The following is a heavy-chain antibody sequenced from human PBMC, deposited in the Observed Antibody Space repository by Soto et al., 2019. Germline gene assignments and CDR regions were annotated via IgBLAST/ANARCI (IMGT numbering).Heavy chain of an antibody. CDR2: IKSKTDGGTT. D-gene: IGHD3-22*01. Sequence: GGSLRLSCAASGFTFSNAWMSWVRQAPGKGLEWVGRIKSKTDGGTTDYAAPVKGRFTISRDDSKNTLYLQMNSLKTEDTVVYYCTTVPGGYYDSSGYHFDIWGQGTMVTVSS. CDR1: GFTFSNAW. CDR3: TTVPGGYYDSSGYHFDI. V-gene: IGHV3-15*01. J-gene: IGHJ3*02.